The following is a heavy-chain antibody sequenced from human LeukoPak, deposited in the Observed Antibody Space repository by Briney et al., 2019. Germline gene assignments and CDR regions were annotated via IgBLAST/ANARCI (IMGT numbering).Heavy chain of an antibody. V-gene: IGHV5-51*01. CDR2: IYPGDSRV. CDR1: GYSFTNYW. Sequence: GESLRISCKGVGYSFTNYWIGWVRQMPGKGMEWMGVIYPGDSRVRYNPSFQGQVTISVDKSVSTAYLQWISLKASDTAMYYCACRDLSSTWSYPWGQGTLVTVSS. J-gene: IGHJ5*02. D-gene: IGHD6-13*01. CDR3: ACRDLSSTWSYP.